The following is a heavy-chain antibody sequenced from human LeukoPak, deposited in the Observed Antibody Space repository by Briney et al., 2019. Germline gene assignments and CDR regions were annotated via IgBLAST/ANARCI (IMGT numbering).Heavy chain of an antibody. V-gene: IGHV3-33*02. Sequence: GGSLRLSCAASGLSLSSSGMHWVRQAPGKGLEGGAVIWFEGSKTYYADSVKGRFTISRDTSTNTLFLQMNKLRAEDTAVYYCAKAGGDCTSSSCYSDWFNPWGQGTLVTVSS. CDR3: AKAGGDCTSSSCYSDWFNP. J-gene: IGHJ5*02. D-gene: IGHD2-2*02. CDR2: IWFEGSKT. CDR1: GLSLSSSG.